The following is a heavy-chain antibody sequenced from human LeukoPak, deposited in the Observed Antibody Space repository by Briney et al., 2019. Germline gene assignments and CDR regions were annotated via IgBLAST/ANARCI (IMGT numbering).Heavy chain of an antibody. D-gene: IGHD1-26*01. CDR1: GYTFTGYY. V-gene: IGHV1-2*02. CDR2: INPNSGGT. Sequence: ASVKVSCKASGYTFTGYYMHWVRQAPGQGLEWMGWINPNSGGTNYAQKFQGRVTMTRDTSISTAYMELSRLRSDDTAVYYCARHSGSYLYYFDYWGQGTLVTVSS. J-gene: IGHJ4*02. CDR3: ARHSGSYLYYFDY.